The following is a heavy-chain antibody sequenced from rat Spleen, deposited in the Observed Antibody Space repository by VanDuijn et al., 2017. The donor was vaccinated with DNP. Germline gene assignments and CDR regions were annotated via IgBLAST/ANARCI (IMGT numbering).Heavy chain of an antibody. D-gene: IGHD1-4*01. V-gene: IGHV5-7*01. Sequence: EVQLVESGGGLVQPGGSLVLSVGVSRGGFRGGDMAGGRHCPSKGLGEVTTISSDDSDTYYRDSVKGRFTIARDNAKSTLYLQVNSLRSEDTATFYCARHEAGGWFAYWGQGTLVTVSS. CDR1: RGGFRGGD. CDR2: ISSDDSDT. CDR3: ARHEAGGWFAY. J-gene: IGHJ3*01.